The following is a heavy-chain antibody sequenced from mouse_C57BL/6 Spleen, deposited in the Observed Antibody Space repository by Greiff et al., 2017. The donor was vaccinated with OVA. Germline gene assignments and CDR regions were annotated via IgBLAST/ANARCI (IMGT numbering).Heavy chain of an antibody. D-gene: IGHD1-1*01. Sequence: EVMLVESGGGLVKPGGSLKLSCAASGFTFSSYAMSWVRQTPEKRLEWVATISDGGSYTYYPDNVKGRFTISRDNAKNNLYLQMSHLKSEDTAMYYCARDQGITTVVAHYAMDYWGQGTSVTVSS. V-gene: IGHV5-4*01. J-gene: IGHJ4*01. CDR2: ISDGGSYT. CDR1: GFTFSSYA. CDR3: ARDQGITTVVAHYAMDY.